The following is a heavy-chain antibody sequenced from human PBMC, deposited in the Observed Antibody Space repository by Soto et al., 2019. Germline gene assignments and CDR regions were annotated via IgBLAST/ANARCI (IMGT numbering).Heavy chain of an antibody. D-gene: IGHD3-22*01. V-gene: IGHV1-8*01. CDR2: MNPNSGNT. J-gene: IGHJ3*02. CDR3: ARVYYYDSSGYSTAQDDAFDI. CDR1: GYTFTSYD. Sequence: GASVKVSCKASGYTFTSYDINWVRQATGQGLEWMGWMNPNSGNTGYAQKFQGRVTMTRNTSISTAYMELSSLRSEDTAVYYCARVYYYDSSGYSTAQDDAFDIWGQGTMVTVS.